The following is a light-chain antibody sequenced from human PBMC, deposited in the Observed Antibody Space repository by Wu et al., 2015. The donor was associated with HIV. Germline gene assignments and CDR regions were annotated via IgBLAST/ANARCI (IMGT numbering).Light chain of an antibody. V-gene: IGKV3-11*01. J-gene: IGKJ3*01. CDR1: QSVGSY. CDR2: SAS. CDR3: QQRGNWPLFT. Sequence: EIVLTQSPATLSLSPGERATLSCRASQSVGSYLAWYQKKPGQAPRLLIYSASDRATGIPARFSGSGSGTDFTLTISSLEPEDFAVYYCQQRGNWPLFTFGPGTKVDIK.